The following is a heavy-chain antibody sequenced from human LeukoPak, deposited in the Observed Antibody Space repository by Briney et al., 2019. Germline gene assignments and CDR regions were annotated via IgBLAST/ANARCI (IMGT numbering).Heavy chain of an antibody. CDR2: INPNSGGT. CDR1: GYTFAGYY. CDR3: ARTGRYCGSTSCLRGLFVDS. V-gene: IGHV1-2*02. J-gene: IGHJ4*02. D-gene: IGHD2-2*01. Sequence: ASVKVSCKASGYTFAGYYMHWVRQAPGQGLEWMGWINPNSGGTNYAQKFQGRVTMTRDTSISTAYMELSRLRSDDTAVYYCARTGRYCGSTSCLRGLFVDSWGQGTLVTVSS.